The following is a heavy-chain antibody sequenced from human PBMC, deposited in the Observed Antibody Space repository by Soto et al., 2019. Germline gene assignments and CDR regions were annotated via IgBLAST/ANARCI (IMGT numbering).Heavy chain of an antibody. D-gene: IGHD2-21*02. CDR3: AKDIGEVTAMHFDY. J-gene: IGHJ4*02. V-gene: IGHV3-23*01. CDR2: ISGSGGST. Sequence: TGGLIRLWRAASEVTFINYAIGCVRQATGKGLEWVSIISGSGGSTYYADSVKGRFTLSRDNSKNTLFLQMNSLRAEDTAVYYCAKDIGEVTAMHFDYWGQGTLVTVSS. CDR1: EVTFINYA.